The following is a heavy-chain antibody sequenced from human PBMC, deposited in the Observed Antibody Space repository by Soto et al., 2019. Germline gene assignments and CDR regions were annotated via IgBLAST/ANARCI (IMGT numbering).Heavy chain of an antibody. Sequence: EVQLVESGGGLVQPGGSLRLSCAASGFTFSSYSMNWVRQAPGKGLEWVSYISSSSSTIYYADSVKGRFTISRDNAKNSLYLQMNSLRAEDTAVYYCASVGPLGGGSTSALRGGMDVWGQGTTVTVSS. CDR2: ISSSSSTI. D-gene: IGHD2-2*01. V-gene: IGHV3-48*01. CDR3: ASVGPLGGGSTSALRGGMDV. J-gene: IGHJ6*02. CDR1: GFTFSSYS.